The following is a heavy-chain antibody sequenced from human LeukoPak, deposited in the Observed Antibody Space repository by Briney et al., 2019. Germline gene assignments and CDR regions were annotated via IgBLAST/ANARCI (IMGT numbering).Heavy chain of an antibody. CDR2: ISYDGSNK. Sequence: PGGSLRLSCAASGFTFSSYAMHWVRQAPGKGLEWVAVISYDGSNKYYADSVKGRFTISRDNSKNTLYLQMNSLRAEDTAVYYCASESAGYYDSGGYHDYWGQGTLVTVSS. CDR3: ASESAGYYDSGGYHDY. V-gene: IGHV3-30*01. D-gene: IGHD3-22*01. CDR1: GFTFSSYA. J-gene: IGHJ4*02.